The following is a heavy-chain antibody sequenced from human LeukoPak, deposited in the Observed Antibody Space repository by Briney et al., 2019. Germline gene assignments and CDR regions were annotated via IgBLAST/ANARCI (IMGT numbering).Heavy chain of an antibody. CDR2: INHSGST. CDR3: ARRLGIAALYDY. Sequence: SETLSLTCAAYGGSFSGYYWSWIRQPPGKGLEWIGEINHSGSTNYNPSLKSRVTISVDTSKNQFSLKLSSVTAADTAVYYCARRLGIAALYDYWGQGTLVTVSS. J-gene: IGHJ4*02. CDR1: GGSFSGYY. V-gene: IGHV4-34*01. D-gene: IGHD6-13*01.